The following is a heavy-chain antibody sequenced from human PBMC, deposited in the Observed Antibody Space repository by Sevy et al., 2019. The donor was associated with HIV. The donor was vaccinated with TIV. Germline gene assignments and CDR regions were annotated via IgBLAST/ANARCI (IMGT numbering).Heavy chain of an antibody. CDR3: ARDSSRVGAFDI. J-gene: IGHJ3*02. V-gene: IGHV3-53*01. D-gene: IGHD2-2*01. CDR2: IYSGGST. Sequence: GGSLRLSCAASGFTVSSNYMSWVRQAPGKGLEWVSVIYSGGSTYYADSVKGRFTISRDNSKNTLYLQMNSLRAEDTGVYYCARDSSRVGAFDIWGQGTMVTVSS. CDR1: GFTVSSNY.